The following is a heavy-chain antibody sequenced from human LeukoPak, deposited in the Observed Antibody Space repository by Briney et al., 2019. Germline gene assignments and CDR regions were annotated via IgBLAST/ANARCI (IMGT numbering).Heavy chain of an antibody. CDR3: ARHVITMVRGVNYFDY. CDR2: IYYSGST. J-gene: IGHJ4*02. V-gene: IGHV4-39*01. D-gene: IGHD3-10*01. Sequence: SETLSLTCTVSGGSISSSSYYWGWIRQPPGKGLEWIGSIYYSGSTYYNPSLKSRVTISVDTSKNQFSLKLSSVTAADTAVYYCARHVITMVRGVNYFDYWGQGTLVTVSS. CDR1: GGSISSSSYY.